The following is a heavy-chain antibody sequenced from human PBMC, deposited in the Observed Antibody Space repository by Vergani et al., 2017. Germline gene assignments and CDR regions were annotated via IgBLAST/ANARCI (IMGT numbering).Heavy chain of an antibody. V-gene: IGHV4-59*12. D-gene: IGHD1-7*01. Sequence: QVQLQESGPGLVKPSETLSLTCTVSGGSISSYYWSWIRQPPGKGLEWIGYISYSGSTNYNPSLKSRVTISVDTAKNQFSLKLSSVTAAAPAVYYCAATPYNWNCEPHNWFAPWGQGTLVTVSS. J-gene: IGHJ5*02. CDR1: GGSISSYY. CDR3: AATPYNWNCEPHNWFAP. CDR2: ISYSGST.